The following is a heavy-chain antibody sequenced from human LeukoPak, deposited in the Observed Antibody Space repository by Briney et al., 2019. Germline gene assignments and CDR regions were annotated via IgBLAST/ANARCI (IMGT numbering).Heavy chain of an antibody. CDR3: ARDRIIYGDYGDAFDI. CDR1: GFTFYTYS. Sequence: PGGSLRLSCAASGFTFYTYSMNGVRQAPGKGLEWVSSISSSSNYIYYADSVKGRFTISRNNAKNSLYLQMNSLRAEDTAVYYCARDRIIYGDYGDAFDIWGQGTMVTVSS. D-gene: IGHD4-17*01. J-gene: IGHJ3*02. CDR2: ISSSSNYI. V-gene: IGHV3-21*01.